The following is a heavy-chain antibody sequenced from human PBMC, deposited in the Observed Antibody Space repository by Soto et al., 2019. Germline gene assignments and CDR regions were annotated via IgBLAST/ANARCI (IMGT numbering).Heavy chain of an antibody. V-gene: IGHV3-30-3*01. D-gene: IGHD6-6*01. CDR2: ISYDGSNE. CDR3: VSDKRTDRPAARFYDH. J-gene: IGHJ4*02. CDR1: GFSFSTYA. Sequence: QVQLVESGGGVVQPGRSLRLSCTASGFSFSTYAIHWVRQAPGKALEWVSFISYDGSNEDFADSVRGRFTISRDNSKNTLFLQMNSLRTVDTAVYYCVSDKRTDRPAARFYDHWGQGTLVTVSS.